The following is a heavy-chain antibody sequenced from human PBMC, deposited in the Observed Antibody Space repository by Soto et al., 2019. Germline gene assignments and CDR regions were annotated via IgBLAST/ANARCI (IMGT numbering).Heavy chain of an antibody. J-gene: IGHJ4*02. CDR1: GFTFSSYA. CDR2: ISGSGGTT. Sequence: EVQLLESGGGLVQPGGSLRLSCAASGFTFSSYAMSWVRQAPGKGLEWVSAISGSGGTTFYAESVKGRFTISRDNSKKTLYLQMSSLTAEDSALYYCSRSLNSWGQGTLVTVSS. CDR3: SRSLNS. V-gene: IGHV3-23*01.